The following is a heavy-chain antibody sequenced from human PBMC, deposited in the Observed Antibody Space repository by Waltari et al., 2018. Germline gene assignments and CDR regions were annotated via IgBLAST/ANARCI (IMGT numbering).Heavy chain of an antibody. CDR2: FDPERRDT. V-gene: IGHV1-24*01. CDR3: ATDWGYCSDDSCYVGERGDY. Sequence: VQLIQSGAEVKKPGASVRLSCKVSGYSLTEFSIHWVRRPPGKGLEWMGGFDPERRDTTYAQRFQGRVTMTEDTSTDTAYMELRSLTSDDTAVFYCATDWGYCSDDSCYVGERGDYWGQGTLVTVSS. D-gene: IGHD2-15*01. J-gene: IGHJ4*02. CDR1: GYSLTEFS.